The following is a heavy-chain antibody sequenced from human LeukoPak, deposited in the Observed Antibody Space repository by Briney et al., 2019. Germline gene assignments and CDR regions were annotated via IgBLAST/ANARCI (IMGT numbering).Heavy chain of an antibody. V-gene: IGHV4-4*02. CDR1: GGSISSSYW. CDR3: ARHCRRQWLVLNYFDY. D-gene: IGHD6-19*01. CDR2: VYHSGST. Sequence: SETLSLTCAVSGGSISSSYWWSWVRQPPGKGLEWIGEVYHSGSTNYNPSLKSRVTISVDTSKNQFSLKLSSVTAADTAVYYCARHCRRQWLVLNYFDYWGQGTLVTVSS. J-gene: IGHJ4*02.